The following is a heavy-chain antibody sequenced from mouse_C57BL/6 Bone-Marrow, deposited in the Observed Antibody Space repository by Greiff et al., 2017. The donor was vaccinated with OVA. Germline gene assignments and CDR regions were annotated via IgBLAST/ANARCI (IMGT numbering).Heavy chain of an antibody. CDR1: GYTFTSYW. CDR2: IYPGSGST. V-gene: IGHV1-55*01. Sequence: QVHVKQPGAELVKPGASVKMSCKASGYTFTSYWITWVKQRPGQGLEWIGDIYPGSGSTNYNEKFKSKATLTVDTSSSTAYMQLSSLTSEDSAVYYCARGGFITTVVAPSRYFDVWGTGTTVTVSS. CDR3: ARGGFITTVVAPSRYFDV. J-gene: IGHJ1*03. D-gene: IGHD1-1*01.